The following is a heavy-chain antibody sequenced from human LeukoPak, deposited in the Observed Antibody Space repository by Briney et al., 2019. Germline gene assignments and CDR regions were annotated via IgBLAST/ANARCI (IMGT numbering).Heavy chain of an antibody. J-gene: IGHJ6*03. CDR2: INSDGSST. D-gene: IGHD4-17*01. CDR1: GFTFSSYW. CDR3: ARDGKDDHGDYGYYYYYMDV. Sequence: GGSLRLSCAASGFTFSSYWMHWVRQAPGKGLVWVSRINSDGSSTSYADSVKGRFTISRDNAKNTLYLQMNSLRAVDTAVYYCARDGKDDHGDYGYYYYYMDVWGKGTTVTVSS. V-gene: IGHV3-74*01.